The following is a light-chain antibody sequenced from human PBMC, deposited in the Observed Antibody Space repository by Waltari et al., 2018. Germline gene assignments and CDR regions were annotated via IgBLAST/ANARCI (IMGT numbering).Light chain of an antibody. CDR2: QVN. CDR1: SSDVGSYDL. J-gene: IGLJ2*01. Sequence: QSALTQPASVSGSPGQSITISCPGTSSDVGSYDLFSWSQHHPGKAPKLMIYQVNKRPSGVSHRVSGSRSGNTASLTISGLQAEDEADYHCCSYAGNCTVVFGGGTKLTVL. CDR3: CSYAGNCTVV. V-gene: IGLV2-23*02.